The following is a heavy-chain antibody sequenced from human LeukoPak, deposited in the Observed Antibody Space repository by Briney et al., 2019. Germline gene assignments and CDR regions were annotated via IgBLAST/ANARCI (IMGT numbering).Heavy chain of an antibody. V-gene: IGHV3-30*04. CDR1: GFTFSSYA. D-gene: IGHD2-15*01. CDR3: ARGSVGTPPPFDY. CDR2: ISDDGSNK. J-gene: IGHJ4*02. Sequence: GGSLRLSCAASGFTFSSYAIHWVRQAPGKGLDWLALISDDGSNKYYADSVKGRFTISRDSSTLYLQMNSLRTEDTAMYYCARGSVGTPPPFDYWGQGTLVTVSS.